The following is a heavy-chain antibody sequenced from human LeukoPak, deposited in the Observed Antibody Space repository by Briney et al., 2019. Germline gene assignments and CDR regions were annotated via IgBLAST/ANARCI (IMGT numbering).Heavy chain of an antibody. CDR2: ISGSGGST. Sequence: PGGSLRLSCAASGFTFSSYAMSWVRQAPGKGLEWVSAISGSGGSTYYADSVKGRFTISRDNSKNTLYLQMNSLRAEDTAVYYCAKGLYQLPSPGSWFDPWGQGTLVTVSS. J-gene: IGHJ5*02. V-gene: IGHV3-23*01. CDR3: AKGLYQLPSPGSWFDP. D-gene: IGHD2-2*01. CDR1: GFTFSSYA.